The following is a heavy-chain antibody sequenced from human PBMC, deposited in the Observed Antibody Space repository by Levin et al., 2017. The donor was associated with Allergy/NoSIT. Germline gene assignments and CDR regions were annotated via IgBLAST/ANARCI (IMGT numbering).Heavy chain of an antibody. V-gene: IGHV3-7*01. CDR1: GFTFSSYW. D-gene: IGHD2-21*02. J-gene: IGHJ6*02. Sequence: GGSLRLSCAASGFTFSSYWMSWVRQAPGKGLEWVANIKQDGSEKYYVDSVKGRFTISRDNAKNSLYLQMNSLRAEDTAVYYCARTGCGGDCYSYYYYYGMDVWGQGTTVTVSS. CDR2: IKQDGSEK. CDR3: ARTGCGGDCYSYYYYYGMDV.